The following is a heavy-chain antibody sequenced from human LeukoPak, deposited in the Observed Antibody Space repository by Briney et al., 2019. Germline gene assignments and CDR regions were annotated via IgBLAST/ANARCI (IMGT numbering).Heavy chain of an antibody. D-gene: IGHD3-22*01. CDR2: ISGGGSNT. J-gene: IGHJ4*02. CDR1: GFPVSSNY. V-gene: IGHV3-23*01. CDR3: AKSDGTGYYFDY. Sequence: GGSLRLSCAASGFPVSSNYMSWVRQAPGKGLEWVSAISGGGSNTHYADSVKGRFTISRDNSKNTLFLQMNSLRAEDTAVYYCAKSDGTGYYFDYWGQGTVVTVSS.